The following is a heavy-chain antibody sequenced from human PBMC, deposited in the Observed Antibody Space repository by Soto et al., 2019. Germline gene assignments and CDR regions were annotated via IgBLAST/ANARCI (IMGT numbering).Heavy chain of an antibody. J-gene: IGHJ6*03. CDR1: GGSFSGYY. CDR3: ARGRVTMVRGVMVYYYMDV. D-gene: IGHD3-10*01. V-gene: IGHV4-34*01. CDR2: INHSGST. Sequence: SETLSLTCAVYGGSFSGYYWSWIRQPPGKGLEWIGEINHSGSTNYNPSLKSRVTISVDTSKNQFSLKLSSVTAADTAVYYCARGRVTMVRGVMVYYYMDVWGKGTTVTVSS.